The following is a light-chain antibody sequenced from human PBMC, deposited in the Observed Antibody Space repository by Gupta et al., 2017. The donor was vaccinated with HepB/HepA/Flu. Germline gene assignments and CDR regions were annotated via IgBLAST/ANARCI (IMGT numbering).Light chain of an antibody. V-gene: IGKV1-39*01. CDR2: AAS. J-gene: IGKJ3*01. CDR3: QQSYTTPLT. Sequence: DIQMTQSPSSLSASVGDRVTITCRASQSISSDLNWYQQRPGKAPKLLIYAASSLQSGVPSRFSGSGSGTDFTLTISSLQPEDFAIYYCQQSYTTPLTFGPGTKVDIK. CDR1: QSISSD.